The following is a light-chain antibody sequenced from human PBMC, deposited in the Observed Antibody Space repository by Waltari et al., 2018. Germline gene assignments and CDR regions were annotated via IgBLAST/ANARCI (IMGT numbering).Light chain of an antibody. V-gene: IGLV3-21*01. CDR3: QVWDANTDPGV. J-gene: IGLJ1*01. CDR1: NIESKS. Sequence: SYVLTQPPSVSVAPGETARITCGGNNIESKSVHWYRQRPGQAPVVVIPYDNGRAAGIPERFSGSNSGNTATLTISMVEAGDEADYYCQVWDANTDPGVFGTGTEVTVL. CDR2: YDN.